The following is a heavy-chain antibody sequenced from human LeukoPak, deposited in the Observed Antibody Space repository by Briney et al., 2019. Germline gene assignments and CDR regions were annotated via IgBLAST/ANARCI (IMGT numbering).Heavy chain of an antibody. CDR3: ARDSPGIAAAGWFDP. CDR2: ISWNSGSI. CDR1: GFTFDDYA. Sequence: GGSLRLSCAASGFTFDDYAMHWVRQAPGKGLEWVSGISWNSGSIGYADSVKGRFTISRDNAKNSLYLQMNSLRAEDTAVYYCARDSPGIAAAGWFDPWGQGTLVTVSS. V-gene: IGHV3-9*01. D-gene: IGHD6-13*01. J-gene: IGHJ5*02.